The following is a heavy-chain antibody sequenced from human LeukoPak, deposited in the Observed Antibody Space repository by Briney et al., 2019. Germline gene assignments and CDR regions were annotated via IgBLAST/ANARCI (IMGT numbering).Heavy chain of an antibody. Sequence: ASVKVSCKASGYTFTSYGISWVRQAPGQGLEWMGWISAYNGNTNYAQKLQGRVTMTTDTSTSTAYMELRSLRSDDTAVYYCARDLFRVTTTHFDYWGQGTLVTVSS. V-gene: IGHV1-18*01. D-gene: IGHD1-1*01. CDR1: GYTFTSYG. CDR2: ISAYNGNT. CDR3: ARDLFRVTTTHFDY. J-gene: IGHJ4*02.